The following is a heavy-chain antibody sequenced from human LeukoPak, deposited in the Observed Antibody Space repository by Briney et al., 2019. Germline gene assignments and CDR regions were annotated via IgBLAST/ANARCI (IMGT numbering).Heavy chain of an antibody. D-gene: IGHD3-22*01. J-gene: IGHJ6*02. V-gene: IGHV3-7*03. Sequence: GGSLRLSCAASGFTFSSYWMSWVRQAPGKGLEWVANIKQDGSEKYYVDSVKGRFTISRDNAKNSLYLQMNSLRAEDTAVYYCAKADYYDSSGYYSPRYYYYYGMDVWGQGTTVTVSS. CDR2: IKQDGSEK. CDR3: AKADYYDSSGYYSPRYYYYYGMDV. CDR1: GFTFSSYW.